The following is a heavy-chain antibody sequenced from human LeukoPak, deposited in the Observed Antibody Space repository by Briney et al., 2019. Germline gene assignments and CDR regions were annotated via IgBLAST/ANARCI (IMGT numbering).Heavy chain of an antibody. CDR2: IYHSGNT. D-gene: IGHD3-10*01. V-gene: IGHV4-4*02. J-gene: IGHJ6*03. CDR1: GGSISSSNW. Sequence: SETLSLTCAVSGGSISSSNWWSWVRQSPGKGLEWIGEIYHSGNTNYSPSLESRVTISVDKPKNQSSLRLTSVTAADTAMYYCATAVPFYLGVWGKGTTVTVSS. CDR3: ATAVPFYLGV.